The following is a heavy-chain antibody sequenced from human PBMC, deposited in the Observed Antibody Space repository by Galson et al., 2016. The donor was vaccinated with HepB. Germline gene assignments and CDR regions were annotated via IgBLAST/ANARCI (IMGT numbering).Heavy chain of an antibody. Sequence: SLRLSCAASGFNLSDYNMNWVRQVPGKGLEWISYISSGSRIIYYADSVKGRFTISRDNAKSSLYLQMNSLRDEDTAVYYCARERGYSGYSYYYYLDVWGKGTTVTVSS. CDR2: ISSGSRII. D-gene: IGHD5-12*01. J-gene: IGHJ6*03. CDR1: GFNLSDYN. CDR3: ARERGYSGYSYYYYLDV. V-gene: IGHV3-48*02.